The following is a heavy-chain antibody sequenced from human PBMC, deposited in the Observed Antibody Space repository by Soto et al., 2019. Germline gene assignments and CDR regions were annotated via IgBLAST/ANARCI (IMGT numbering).Heavy chain of an antibody. D-gene: IGHD5-18*01. CDR3: ARDTGCGFGYSYALAMDV. CDR1: GYTFSNYG. J-gene: IGHJ6*02. V-gene: IGHV1-18*01. Sequence: QVQLVQSGAEVKKPGASVKVSCKASGYTFSNYGISWVRQGPGQGLEWMGWISGYNGNTHYEEKVQDRIKMTTDTSTSTTSLALRSWRSDDTAVYFCARDTGCGFGYSYALAMDVWGQGTTVTVSS. CDR2: ISGYNGNT.